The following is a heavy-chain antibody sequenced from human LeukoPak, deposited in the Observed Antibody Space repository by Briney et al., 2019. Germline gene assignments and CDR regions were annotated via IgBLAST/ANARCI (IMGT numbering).Heavy chain of an antibody. CDR1: GFTFSSYN. D-gene: IGHD3-22*01. Sequence: GGSLRLSCAASGFTFSSYNMNWVRQAPGKGLEWVSSISSSSNYIYYADSVKGRFTISRDNAKNSLYLQMNSLRAEDTAVYYCARTETYSSGYHYMGDWGQGTLVTVSS. CDR2: ISSSSNYI. J-gene: IGHJ4*02. CDR3: ARTETYSSGYHYMGD. V-gene: IGHV3-21*04.